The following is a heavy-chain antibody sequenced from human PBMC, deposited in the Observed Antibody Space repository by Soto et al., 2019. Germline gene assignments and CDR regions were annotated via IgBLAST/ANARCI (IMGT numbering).Heavy chain of an antibody. CDR3: AREVITNDSLFFDY. V-gene: IGHV4-30-2*01. D-gene: IGHD3-22*01. CDR2: IYHSGST. CDR1: GGSISSGGYS. J-gene: IGHJ4*02. Sequence: SETLSLTCAVSGGSISSGGYSWSWIRQPPGKGLEWIGYIYHSGSTYYNPSLKSRVTISVDRSKNQFSLKLSSVTAADTAVYYCAREVITNDSLFFDYWGQGTLVTVSS.